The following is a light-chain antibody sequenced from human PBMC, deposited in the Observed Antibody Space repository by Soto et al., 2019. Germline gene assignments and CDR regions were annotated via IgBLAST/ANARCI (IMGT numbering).Light chain of an antibody. CDR3: QSYDSSLSGSV. J-gene: IGLJ3*02. CDR2: GNS. Sequence: QSVLTQPPSVSGAPGQRVTISCTGSSSNIGAGYVHWYQQLPGTAPKLLIYGNSNRPSGLPDRFSGSKSGTSASLAITGLQAEDEADYYCQSYDSSLSGSVFGGGTKLTVL. CDR1: SSNIGAGYV. V-gene: IGLV1-40*01.